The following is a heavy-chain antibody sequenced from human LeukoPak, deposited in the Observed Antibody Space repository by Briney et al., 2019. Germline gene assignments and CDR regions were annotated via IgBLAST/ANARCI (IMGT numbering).Heavy chain of an antibody. CDR1: GYSISSGYS. D-gene: IGHD3-22*01. V-gene: IGHV4-61*01. J-gene: IGHJ4*02. Sequence: SETLSLTCTVSGYSISSGYSWGWIRRPPGKGLEWIGYIYYSGSTNYNPSLKSRVTISVDTSKNQFSLKLSSVTAADTAVYYCAGGGWNKFDYWGEGTLVTVSS. CDR3: AGGGWNKFDY. CDR2: IYYSGST.